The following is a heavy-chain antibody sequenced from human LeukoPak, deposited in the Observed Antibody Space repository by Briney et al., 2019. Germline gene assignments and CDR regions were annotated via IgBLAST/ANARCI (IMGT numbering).Heavy chain of an antibody. CDR1: GGSISTFY. Sequence: SETLSLTRTVSGGSISTFYWSWIRQTPGKGLEWIGYIYYSGSTDYNPSNYNPSLKSRVTISVDTSKNQFSLKLNSVTAADTAVYYCAKHSNWNAGVDWFDPWGQGTLVTVSS. CDR2: IYYSGSTDYNPS. J-gene: IGHJ5*02. V-gene: IGHV4-59*08. D-gene: IGHD1-20*01. CDR3: AKHSNWNAGVDWFDP.